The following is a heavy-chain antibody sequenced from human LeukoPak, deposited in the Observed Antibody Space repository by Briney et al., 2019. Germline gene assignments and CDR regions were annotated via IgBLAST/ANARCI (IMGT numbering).Heavy chain of an antibody. V-gene: IGHV3-23*01. CDR1: GFTFSSYA. J-gene: IGHJ6*03. CDR3: ARGPNSGSYPYYYYYYMDV. D-gene: IGHD1-26*01. Sequence: GGSLRLSCAASGFTFSSYAMSWVRQAPGKGLEWVSAISGSGGSTYYADSVKGRFTISRDNSKNTLYLQMNSLRAEDTAVYYCARGPNSGSYPYYYYYYMDVWGKGTTVTVSS. CDR2: ISGSGGST.